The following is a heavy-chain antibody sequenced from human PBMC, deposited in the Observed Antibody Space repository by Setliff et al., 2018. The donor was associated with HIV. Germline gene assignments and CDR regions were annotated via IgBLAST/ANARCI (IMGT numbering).Heavy chain of an antibody. CDR2: VNHSGST. Sequence: SETLSLTCAVYGGSFSGYYWSWIRQPPGKGLEWIGEVNHSGSTNYNPSLKSRVTISVDTSKNQFSLKVTSVTAADTAVYYCARHNVITYGGLIYDYLYYGLDVWGRGTPVTVSS. D-gene: IGHD3-16*02. CDR1: GGSFSGYY. CDR3: ARHNVITYGGLIYDYLYYGLDV. V-gene: IGHV4-34*01. J-gene: IGHJ6*02.